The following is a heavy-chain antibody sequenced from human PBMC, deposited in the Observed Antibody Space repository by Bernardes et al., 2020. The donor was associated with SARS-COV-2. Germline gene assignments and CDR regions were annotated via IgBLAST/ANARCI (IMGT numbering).Heavy chain of an antibody. Sequence: SETLSLTCAVYGGSFSGYYWSWIRQPPGKGLEWNGEINHSGSTNYNPSLKSRVTISVDTSKNQFSLKLSSVTAADTAVYYCARTDDHGNFDYWGQGTLVTVSS. CDR1: GGSFSGYY. CDR2: INHSGST. CDR3: ARTDDHGNFDY. J-gene: IGHJ4*02. V-gene: IGHV4-34*01.